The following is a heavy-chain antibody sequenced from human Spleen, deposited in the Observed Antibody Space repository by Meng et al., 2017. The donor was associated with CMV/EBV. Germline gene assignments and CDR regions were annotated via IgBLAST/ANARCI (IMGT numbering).Heavy chain of an antibody. J-gene: IGHJ6*02. D-gene: IGHD3-3*01. Sequence: GESLKISCAASGFTFSSYWMSWVRQAPGKGLEWVANIKQDGSEKYYVDSVKGRFTISRDNAKNSLYLQMNSLRAEDTAVYYCAREWYYDFWSGSFYYYGLDVWGQGTTVTVSS. V-gene: IGHV3-7*01. CDR1: GFTFSSYW. CDR2: IKQDGSEK. CDR3: AREWYYDFWSGSFYYYGLDV.